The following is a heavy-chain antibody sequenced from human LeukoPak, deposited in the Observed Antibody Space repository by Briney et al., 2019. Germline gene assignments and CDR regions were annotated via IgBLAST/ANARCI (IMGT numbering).Heavy chain of an antibody. V-gene: IGHV3-30*02. CDR1: GFTFSSYG. CDR3: AKEKRRGYSYEFYYYYYGMDV. CDR2: IRYDGSNK. D-gene: IGHD5-18*01. J-gene: IGHJ6*02. Sequence: GGSLRLSCAASGFTFSSYGMHWVRQAPGKGLEWVAFIRYDGSNKYYAGSVKGRFTISRDNSKNTLYLQMNSLRAEDTAVYYCAKEKRRGYSYEFYYYYYGMDVWGQGTTVTVSS.